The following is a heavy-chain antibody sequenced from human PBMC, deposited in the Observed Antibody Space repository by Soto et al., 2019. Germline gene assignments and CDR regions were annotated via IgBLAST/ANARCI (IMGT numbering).Heavy chain of an antibody. Sequence: QVQLQESGPGLVMPSETLSLTCTVSGDSISGSPYFWGWIRQPPGKRLEWIGSIFYDGYTIYTPSLXXRVTISVDTSKNQFSLKLTSVAAAATAIYFCARLQAAVPHYWGQGILVTVSS. CDR2: IFYDGYT. J-gene: IGHJ4*02. CDR3: ARLQAAVPHY. D-gene: IGHD6-13*01. V-gene: IGHV4-39*01. CDR1: GDSISGSPYF.